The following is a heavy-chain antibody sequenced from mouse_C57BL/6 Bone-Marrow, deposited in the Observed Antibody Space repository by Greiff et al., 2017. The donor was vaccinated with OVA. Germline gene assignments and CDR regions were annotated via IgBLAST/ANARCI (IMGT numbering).Heavy chain of an antibody. CDR1: GFNIKDDY. V-gene: IGHV14-4*01. CDR2: IDPENGDT. CDR3: ARSCGGYDGFAY. Sequence: VQLQQSGAELVRPGASVKLSCTASGFNIKDDYMHWVKQRPEQGLEWIGWIDPENGDTEYASKFQGKATITADTSSNTANLQLSSLTSEDSAVYYCARSCGGYDGFAYWGQGTLVTVSA. J-gene: IGHJ3*01. D-gene: IGHD2-2*01.